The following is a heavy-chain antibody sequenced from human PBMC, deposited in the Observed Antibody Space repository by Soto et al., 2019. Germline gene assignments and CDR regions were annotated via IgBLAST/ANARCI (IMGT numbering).Heavy chain of an antibody. V-gene: IGHV1-69*01. Sequence: QVQLVQSGAEVKKPGSSVKVSCKASGGTFSSYAISWVRQAPGQGLEWMGGIIPISATTNFAQKFQGRVTITADESTSTAYMELSSLRSEDTAVYYCAQNPRGDSLQHWGQGTLVTVSS. J-gene: IGHJ1*01. CDR2: IIPISATT. CDR1: GGTFSSYA. CDR3: AQNPRGDSLQH. D-gene: IGHD2-21*02.